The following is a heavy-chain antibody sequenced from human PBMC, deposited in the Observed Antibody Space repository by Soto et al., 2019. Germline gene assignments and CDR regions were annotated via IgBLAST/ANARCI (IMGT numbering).Heavy chain of an antibody. V-gene: IGHV4-61*01. CDR1: GGSVSSGSYY. CDR3: ARGLQGITIFGVVSWFDP. J-gene: IGHJ5*02. CDR2: IYYSGST. Sequence: QVQLQESGPGLVKPSETLSLTCTVSGGSVSSGSYYWSWIRQPPGKGLEWIGYIYYSGSTNYNPSRKSRVTITVETSKNQFSLKLSSVTAADTAVYYCARGLQGITIFGVVSWFDPWGQGTLVTVSS. D-gene: IGHD3-3*01.